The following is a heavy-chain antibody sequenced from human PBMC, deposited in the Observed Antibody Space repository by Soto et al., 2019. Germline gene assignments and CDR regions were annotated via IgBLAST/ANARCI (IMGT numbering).Heavy chain of an antibody. Sequence: GGSLRLSCAASGFTFDDYGMSWVRQAPGKGLEWVSGINWNGGSTGYADSVKGRFTISRDNAKNSLYLQMNSLRAEDTALYHCARTSDPYGDYPGGAFDIWGQGTMVTVSS. CDR2: INWNGGST. CDR3: ARTSDPYGDYPGGAFDI. J-gene: IGHJ3*02. D-gene: IGHD4-17*01. CDR1: GFTFDDYG. V-gene: IGHV3-20*01.